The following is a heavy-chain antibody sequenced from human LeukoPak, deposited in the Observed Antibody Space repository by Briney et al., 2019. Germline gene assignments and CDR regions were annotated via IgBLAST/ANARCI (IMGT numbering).Heavy chain of an antibody. CDR1: GFSFSNLA. Sequence: GGSLRLSCVASGFSFSNLAMGWVRQAPGNGLEWVSVISDSGGITYYADSVKGRFTISRDNSKNTLYLQMNSLRADDTAVYYCARTAGYNYYYGMDVWGQGTTVTVSS. CDR2: ISDSGGIT. J-gene: IGHJ6*02. CDR3: ARTAGYNYYYGMDV. V-gene: IGHV3-23*01.